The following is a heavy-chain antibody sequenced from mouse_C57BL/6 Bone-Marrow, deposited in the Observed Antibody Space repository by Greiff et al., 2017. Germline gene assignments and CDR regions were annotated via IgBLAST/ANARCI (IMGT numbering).Heavy chain of an antibody. J-gene: IGHJ2*01. V-gene: IGHV14-3*02. Sequence: EVQLKQSGAELVKPGASVKLSCKASGFNIKDTYMHWVKQRPEQGLEWIGRIDPANGNTEYDPKFQDKATITADTSSNTAYLHLSSLTSEDTAVYYCARFDYYDDGYWGQGTTLTVSS. CDR2: IDPANGNT. CDR3: ARFDYYDDGY. D-gene: IGHD1-1*01. CDR1: GFNIKDTY.